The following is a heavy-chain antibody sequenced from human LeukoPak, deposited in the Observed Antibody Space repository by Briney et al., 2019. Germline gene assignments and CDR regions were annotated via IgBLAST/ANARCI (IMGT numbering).Heavy chain of an antibody. J-gene: IGHJ3*02. CDR1: GGSISSYY. Sequence: PSETLSLTCTVSGGSISSYYWSWIRQPPGKGLEWIGYIYYSGSTNYNPSLKSRVTISVDTSKNQFSLKLSSVTAADTAVYYCARWDHAFDIWGQGTMVTVSS. CDR3: ARWDHAFDI. CDR2: IYYSGST. V-gene: IGHV4-59*01. D-gene: IGHD1-26*01.